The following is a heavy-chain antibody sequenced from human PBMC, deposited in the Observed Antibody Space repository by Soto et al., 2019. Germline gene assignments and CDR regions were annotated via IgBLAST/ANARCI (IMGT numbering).Heavy chain of an antibody. CDR2: IWYDGSNK. D-gene: IGHD3-22*01. J-gene: IGHJ4*02. CDR3: AKDTYYHDSSGYYIFDY. Sequence: GGSLRLSCAASGFTLWNYGMHWVRQAPGKGLEWVAVIWYDGSNKNYADSVKGRFTISRDNSKNTVYLQMNSLRAEDTALYYCAKDTYYHDSSGYYIFDYWGQGTLDTVSS. V-gene: IGHV3-33*03. CDR1: GFTLWNYG.